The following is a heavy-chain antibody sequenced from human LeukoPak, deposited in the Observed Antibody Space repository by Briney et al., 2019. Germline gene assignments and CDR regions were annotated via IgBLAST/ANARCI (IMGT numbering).Heavy chain of an antibody. J-gene: IGHJ3*02. CDR3: AKDTTTVTTSGGAFDI. Sequence: SETLSLTCAVYGGSFSGYYWSWIRQPPGKGLEWIGEINHSGSTNYNPSLKSRVTISVDRSKNQFSLKLSSVTAADTALYYCAKDTTTVTTSGGAFDIWGQGTMVTVSS. V-gene: IGHV4-34*01. D-gene: IGHD4-17*01. CDR1: GGSFSGYY. CDR2: INHSGST.